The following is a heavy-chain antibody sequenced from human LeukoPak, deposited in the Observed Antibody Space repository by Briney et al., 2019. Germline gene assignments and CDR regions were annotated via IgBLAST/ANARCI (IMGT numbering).Heavy chain of an antibody. D-gene: IGHD3-10*01. CDR2: IYPGDSDT. V-gene: IGHV5-51*01. Sequence: GESLKISCKGSGYTFTTYWIGWVRQMPGKGLEWMGIIYPGDSDTRYSPSFQGQVTISADKSVTTAYLQWSSLKASDTAMYYCACGSASYYSPYFDYWGQGTLVTVSS. CDR1: GYTFTTYW. J-gene: IGHJ4*02. CDR3: ACGSASYYSPYFDY.